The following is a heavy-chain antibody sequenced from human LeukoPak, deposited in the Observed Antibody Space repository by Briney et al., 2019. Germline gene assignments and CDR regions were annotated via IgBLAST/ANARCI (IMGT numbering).Heavy chain of an antibody. V-gene: IGHV3-23*01. CDR1: GFTFSSYG. D-gene: IGHD2-15*01. CDR3: AKNGDRGAYCSGGSCYPYYYYYIDV. J-gene: IGHJ6*03. CDR2: ISATGGTT. Sequence: GGSLRLSCAASGFTFSSYGMSWVRQAPGKGLEWVSAISATGGTTYCADSVKGRFTISRDNSKNTLYLQMNSLRAEDTAIYYCAKNGDRGAYCSGGSCYPYYYYYIDVWGKGTTVTISS.